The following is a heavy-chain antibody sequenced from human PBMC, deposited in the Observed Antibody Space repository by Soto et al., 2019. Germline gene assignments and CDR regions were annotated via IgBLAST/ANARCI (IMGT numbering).Heavy chain of an antibody. J-gene: IGHJ4*02. CDR3: ARREQWLENFDF. Sequence: ASVKVSCKTSGYTFTGYYIHWIRQAPGQGLEWMGWINPNSGDSDYSQAFQGRVTMTSDTSITTAYMQLTRLRSDDTAVYYCARREQWLENFDFWGQGTLVTVSS. V-gene: IGHV1-2*02. CDR2: INPNSGDS. CDR1: GYTFTGYY. D-gene: IGHD6-19*01.